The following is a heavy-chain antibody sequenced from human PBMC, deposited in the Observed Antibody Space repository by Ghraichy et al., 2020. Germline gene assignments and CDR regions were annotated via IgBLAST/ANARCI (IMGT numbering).Heavy chain of an antibody. CDR3: ARAGIAVAGDDYYYYYGMDV. D-gene: IGHD6-19*01. J-gene: IGHJ6*02. CDR2: IKQDGSEK. V-gene: IGHV3-7*04. CDR1: GFTFSSYW. Sequence: GGSLRLSCAASGFTFSSYWMSWVRQAPGKGLEWVANIKQDGSEKYYVDSVKGRFTISRDNAKNSLYLQMNSLRAEDTAVYYCARAGIAVAGDDYYYYYGMDVWGQGNTVTVAS.